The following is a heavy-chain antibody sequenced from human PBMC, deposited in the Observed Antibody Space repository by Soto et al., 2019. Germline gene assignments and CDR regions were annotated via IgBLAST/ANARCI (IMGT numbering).Heavy chain of an antibody. Sequence: QVQLVQSGAEVKKPGASVKVSCKASGYTFTSYDINWVRQATGQGLEWMGWINPNSGNTGYAQMFQGRFTMTRSTSRTTSYMELSRLMSEVMVVYYYAREGVWLIEVWGQGTTVTVYS. CDR3: AREGVWLIEV. D-gene: IGHD3-16*01. J-gene: IGHJ6*02. CDR2: INPNSGNT. CDR1: GYTFTSYD. V-gene: IGHV1-8*01.